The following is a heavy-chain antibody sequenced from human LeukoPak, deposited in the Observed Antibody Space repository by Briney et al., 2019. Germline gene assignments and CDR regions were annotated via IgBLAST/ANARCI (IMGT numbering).Heavy chain of an antibody. CDR3: AGRRVLDASFDY. J-gene: IGHJ4*02. Sequence: PVVSLRLSCAASGFTVSNNYMSWVRQAPGKGLEWVSVIYSGDNTYYVESVKGRFTISRDNSKDTLFLQMNCLRAEDTAVYYCAGRRVLDASFDYWGQGTLVTVSS. CDR1: GFTVSNNY. CDR2: IYSGDNT. V-gene: IGHV3-66*02. D-gene: IGHD3-16*01.